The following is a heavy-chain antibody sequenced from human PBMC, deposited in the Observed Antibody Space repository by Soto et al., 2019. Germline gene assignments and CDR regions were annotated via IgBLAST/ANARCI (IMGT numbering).Heavy chain of an antibody. CDR2: ISSRGDT. Sequence: PGGSLRLSCAASGFSFSTYSMNWVRQAPGKGLEWVSSISSRGDTYYADSVKGRFTISRDNAKNSVSLQMDSLRAEDAAVYYCAKKRTAWTPGHGLDVRGQGTTVTVSS. J-gene: IGHJ6*02. D-gene: IGHD2-21*02. CDR1: GFSFSTYS. V-gene: IGHV3-21*01. CDR3: AKKRTAWTPGHGLDV.